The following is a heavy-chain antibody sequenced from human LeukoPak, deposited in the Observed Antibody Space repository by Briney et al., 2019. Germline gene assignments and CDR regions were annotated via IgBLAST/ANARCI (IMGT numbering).Heavy chain of an antibody. CDR1: GYSFTDYW. CDR3: TRHSSGSYED. D-gene: IGHD1-26*01. Sequence: GESLKISCKTSGYSFTDYWIGRVRQMPGKGLEWMGIIYPGDSDTTYSPSFQGQVTISVDKSIRTAYLQWTRLKTSDTAIYYCTRHSSGSYEDWGQGTLVNVSS. CDR2: IYPGDSDT. V-gene: IGHV5-51*01. J-gene: IGHJ4*02.